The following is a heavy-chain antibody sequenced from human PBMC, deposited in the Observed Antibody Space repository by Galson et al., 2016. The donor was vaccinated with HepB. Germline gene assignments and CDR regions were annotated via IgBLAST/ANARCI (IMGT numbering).Heavy chain of an antibody. Sequence: SLRLSCAASGFTFSSYSMNWVRQAPGKGLEWVSHISSSSSTIYYADSVKGRFTISRDNAKNSLSLQMNSLRDEDTAVYYCAREYWHKLLLPWYFGLWGRGTLVTVSS. CDR2: ISSSSSTI. CDR3: AREYWHKLLLPWYFGL. J-gene: IGHJ2*01. D-gene: IGHD2-15*01. V-gene: IGHV3-48*02. CDR1: GFTFSSYS.